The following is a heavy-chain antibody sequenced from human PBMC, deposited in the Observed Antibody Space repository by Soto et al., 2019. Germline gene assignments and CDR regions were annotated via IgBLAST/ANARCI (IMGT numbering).Heavy chain of an antibody. CDR1: AYTFTSYG. V-gene: IGHV1-18*04. D-gene: IGHD3-9*01. CDR2: ISAYNGNT. J-gene: IGHJ6*02. CDR3: ARDTLDYDILTGYYSYYYYYGMDV. Sequence: ASVKVSCKASAYTFTSYGISWVRQAPGQGLEWMGWISAYNGNTNYAQKLQGRVTMTTDTSTSTAYMELRSLRSDDTAVYYCARDTLDYDILTGYYSYYYYYGMDVWGQGTTVTVSS.